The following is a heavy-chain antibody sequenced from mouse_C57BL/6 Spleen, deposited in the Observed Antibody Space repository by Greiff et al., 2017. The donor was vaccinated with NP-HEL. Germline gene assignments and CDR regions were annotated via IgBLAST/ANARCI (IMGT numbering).Heavy chain of an antibody. J-gene: IGHJ4*01. CDR2: IDPSDSYT. D-gene: IGHD1-1*01. CDR1: GYTFTSYW. Sequence: VQLQQPGAELVRPGTSVKLSCKASGYTFTSYWMHWVKQRPGQGLEWIGVIDPSDSYTNYNQKFKGKATLTVDTSSSTAYMQLSSLTSEDSAVYYCARRVYYGSSYNYAMDYWGQGTSVTVSS. V-gene: IGHV1-59*01. CDR3: ARRVYYGSSYNYAMDY.